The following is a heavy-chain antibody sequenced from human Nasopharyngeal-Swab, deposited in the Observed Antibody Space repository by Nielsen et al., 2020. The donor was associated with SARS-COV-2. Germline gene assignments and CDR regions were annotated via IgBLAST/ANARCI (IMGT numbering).Heavy chain of an antibody. CDR2: IIPILGIA. CDR1: VGTFSSYA. J-gene: IGHJ4*02. CDR3: ASRPNSPSQNFDY. V-gene: IGHV1-69*04. D-gene: IGHD1/OR15-1a*01. Sequence: SSVKVSCKASVGTFSSYAISWVRQAPGQGLEWMGRIIPILGIANYAQKFQGRVTITADKSTSTAYMELSSLRSEDTAVYYCASRPNSPSQNFDYWGQGTLVTVSS.